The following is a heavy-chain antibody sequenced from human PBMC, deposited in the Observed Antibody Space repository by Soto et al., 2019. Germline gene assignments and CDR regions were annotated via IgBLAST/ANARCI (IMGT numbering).Heavy chain of an antibody. CDR2: ISSSGSTI. Sequence: EVQLVESGGGLVQPGGSLRLSCAASGFTFSSYEMNWVRQAPGKGLEWVSYISSSGSTIYYADSVKGRFTISRDNAKNSLYLQMNSLRAEDTAVYYCAMNEAGWFPPVRAFDIWGQGTMVTVSS. V-gene: IGHV3-48*03. J-gene: IGHJ3*02. CDR1: GFTFSSYE. D-gene: IGHD1-1*01. CDR3: AMNEAGWFPPVRAFDI.